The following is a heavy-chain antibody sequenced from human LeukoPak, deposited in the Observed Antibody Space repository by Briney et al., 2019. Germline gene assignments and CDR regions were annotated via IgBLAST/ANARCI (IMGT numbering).Heavy chain of an antibody. J-gene: IGHJ4*02. D-gene: IGHD3-22*01. CDR2: VYYTDKT. CDR3: ARVDSSGYFGMGPFDS. Sequence: SETLSLTCTVSNDSFSNYYWTWIRQSPGKALEWIGYVYYTDKTHYNPSLKSRVFISADTSQNQFSLRLSSVTAADTAVYYCARVDSSGYFGMGPFDSWAQGTLVIVSS. V-gene: IGHV4-59*01. CDR1: NDSFSNYY.